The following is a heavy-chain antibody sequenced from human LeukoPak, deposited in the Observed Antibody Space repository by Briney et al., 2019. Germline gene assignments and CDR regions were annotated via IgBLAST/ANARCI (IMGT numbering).Heavy chain of an antibody. D-gene: IGHD6-19*01. Sequence: SLRLSCAASGFTFDDYAMHWVRQAPGKGLEWVSGLSWYSGSIGYADSVKGRFTISRDNAKNSLYLQMNSLRAEDTALYYCAKAAGWYVFDYWGQGTLVTVSS. CDR3: AKAAGWYVFDY. CDR2: LSWYSGSI. CDR1: GFTFDDYA. J-gene: IGHJ4*02. V-gene: IGHV3-9*01.